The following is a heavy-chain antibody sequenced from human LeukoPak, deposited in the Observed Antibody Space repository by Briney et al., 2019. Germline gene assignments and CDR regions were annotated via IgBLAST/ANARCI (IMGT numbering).Heavy chain of an antibody. Sequence: GGSLRLSCAASGFTFSSYWMHWVRQAPGKGLVWFSRINIDGISTIYADSVKGRFTISSDNAKNTLYLQMNSLRAEDTAVYYCARYPVRYSYGSGNWFDPWGQGTLVTVSS. V-gene: IGHV3-74*01. CDR3: ARYPVRYSYGSGNWFDP. CDR2: INIDGIST. D-gene: IGHD5-18*01. CDR1: GFTFSSYW. J-gene: IGHJ5*02.